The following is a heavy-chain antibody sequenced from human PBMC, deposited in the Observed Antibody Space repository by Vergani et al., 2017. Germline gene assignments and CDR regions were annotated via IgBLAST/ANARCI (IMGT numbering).Heavy chain of an antibody. J-gene: IGHJ4*02. CDR3: ARGASGDYVSSFDY. D-gene: IGHD4-17*01. V-gene: IGHV3-33*01. CDR2: IWYDGSNK. CDR1: GFTFSSHG. Sequence: QVQLVESEGGVVQPGRSLTLSCVASGFTFSSHGMHWVRQAPGKGLEWVAVIWYDGSNKYYGDSVKGRFTISRDNSKTTLYLQMNSRRVEETAVYYCARGASGDYVSSFDYWGQGTLVTVSS.